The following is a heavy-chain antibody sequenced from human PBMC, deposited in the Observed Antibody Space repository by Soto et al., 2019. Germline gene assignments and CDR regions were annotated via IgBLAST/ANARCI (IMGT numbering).Heavy chain of an antibody. Sequence: EVQLLESGGGLVQTGGSLRLSCAASGFTFSSYDMSWVRQAPGKGLEWVSGISGSGGSTYYADSVKGRFTISRDNSKNTLYLQMNSLRAEDTAVYYCADPPTSDSWGQGTLVTVSS. CDR3: ADPPTSDS. CDR1: GFTFSSYD. V-gene: IGHV3-23*01. CDR2: ISGSGGST. J-gene: IGHJ4*02.